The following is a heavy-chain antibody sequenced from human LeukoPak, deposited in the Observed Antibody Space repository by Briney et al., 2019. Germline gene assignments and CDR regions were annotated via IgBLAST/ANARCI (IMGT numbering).Heavy chain of an antibody. CDR1: EYTFNDYY. CDR3: TRTNPQLGRRDFFDL. D-gene: IGHD6-6*01. CDR2: MNPNSGRA. V-gene: IGHV1-2*02. Sequence: ASVKVSCKASEYTFNDYYIHWVRQAPGQGLEWMGWMNPNSGRADSAQKFQGRVTMTSDTSISTAYMDLTSLTSDDTAVYYCTRTNPQLGRRDFFDLWGQGTLVIVS. J-gene: IGHJ4*02.